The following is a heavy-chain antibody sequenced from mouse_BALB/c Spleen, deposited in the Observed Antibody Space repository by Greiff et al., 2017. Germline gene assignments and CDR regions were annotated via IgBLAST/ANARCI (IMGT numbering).Heavy chain of an antibody. CDR2: IRNKANGYTT. CDR3: ARSKFITTVHFDY. Sequence: EVQLVESGGGLVQPGGSLRLSCATSGFTFTDYYMSWVRQPPGKALEWLGFIRNKANGYTTEYSASVKGRFTISRDNSQSILYLQMNTLRAEDSATYYCARSKFITTVHFDYWGQGTTLTVSS. CDR1: GFTFTDYY. V-gene: IGHV7-3*02. J-gene: IGHJ2*01. D-gene: IGHD1-2*01.